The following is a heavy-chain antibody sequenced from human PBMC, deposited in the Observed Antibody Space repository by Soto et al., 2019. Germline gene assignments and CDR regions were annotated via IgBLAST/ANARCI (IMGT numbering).Heavy chain of an antibody. J-gene: IGHJ4*02. CDR1: GGTFNSYT. V-gene: IGHV1-69*06. CDR2: VVPMYDSV. Sequence: SVKVSCKASGGTFNSYTINWLRQAPGRGLEWVGQVVPMYDSVNYAETFQGRVTITVDKSTNTAYMELTSLRSQDTALYFCASWRSYSGSYCFDYWGQGTRVTVPQ. D-gene: IGHD1-26*01. CDR3: ASWRSYSGSYCFDY.